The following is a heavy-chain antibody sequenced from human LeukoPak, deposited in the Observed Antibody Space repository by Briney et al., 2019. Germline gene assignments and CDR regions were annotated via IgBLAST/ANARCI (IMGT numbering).Heavy chain of an antibody. CDR3: ARKSIVTAGRKPYDY. J-gene: IGHJ4*02. D-gene: IGHD6-13*01. CDR2: IDHSGRT. Sequence: SETLSLTCTVSGGSISSSSYYWSWIRQSPGKGLEWIGEIDHSGRTNSNPSLKSRVIISVDMSKNQFSLRLTSVTAADTAIYYCARKSIVTAGRKPYDYWDQGTLVTVSS. CDR1: GGSISSSSYY. V-gene: IGHV4-39*07.